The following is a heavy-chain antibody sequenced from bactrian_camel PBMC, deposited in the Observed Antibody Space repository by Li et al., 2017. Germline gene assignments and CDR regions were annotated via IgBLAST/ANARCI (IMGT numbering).Heavy chain of an antibody. CDR3: AADGGVSDYVPRPFAY. CDR2: LTRDGTT. Sequence: HVQLVESGGGLVQPGGSLRLSSVAPGFTVSTYWWYWVRQAPGKGLEWVSTLTRDGTTYYADSVKGRFTISSAGNTLYLQMNSLKPGDTAVYYCAADGGVSDYVPRPFAYWGQGTQVTVS. CDR1: GFTVSTYW. V-gene: IGHV3S1*01. J-gene: IGHJ6*01. D-gene: IGHD4*01.